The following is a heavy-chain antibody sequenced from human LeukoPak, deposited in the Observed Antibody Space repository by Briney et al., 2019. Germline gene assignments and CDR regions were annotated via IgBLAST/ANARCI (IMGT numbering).Heavy chain of an antibody. CDR3: VGDQVDDTGYLR. D-gene: IGHD5-12*01. Sequence: GGSLRLSCSASGFIFSTYTMYWVRQAPGKGLEYVSVINGDGRTTYYIDSVKGRFIISRDDSKNTLYLQMSSLSTEDTAVYYCVGDQVDDTGYLRWGQGTRVTVSA. V-gene: IGHV3-64D*06. CDR2: INGDGRTT. CDR1: GFIFSTYT. J-gene: IGHJ4*02.